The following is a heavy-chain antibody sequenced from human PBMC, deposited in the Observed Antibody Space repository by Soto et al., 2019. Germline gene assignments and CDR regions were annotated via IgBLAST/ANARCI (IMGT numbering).Heavy chain of an antibody. CDR3: TRSHEHGGNSP. J-gene: IGHJ4*02. CDR1: GFTFSGSA. Sequence: LRLSCAASGFTFSGSAMHWVRQASGKGLEWVGRIRSKANSYATAYAASVKGRFTISRDDSKNTAYLQMNSLKTEDTAVYYCTRSHEHGGNSPGGQGTLVTVSS. D-gene: IGHD2-21*02. V-gene: IGHV3-73*01. CDR2: IRSKANSYAT.